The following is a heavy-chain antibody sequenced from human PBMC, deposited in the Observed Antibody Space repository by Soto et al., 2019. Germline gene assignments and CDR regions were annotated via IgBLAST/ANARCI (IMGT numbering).Heavy chain of an antibody. CDR3: ARQWLDSYLFDF. V-gene: IGHV3-64*01. Sequence: PGGSLRLSCAASGFTFSRYAMHWVRQAPGKGLEYVSAISSNGGSTYYANSVKGRFTISRDNSKNTLYLQMGSLRAEDMAVYYCARQWLDSYLFDFCAQRTLVT. J-gene: IGHJ4*02. CDR2: ISSNGGST. CDR1: GFTFSRYA. D-gene: IGHD6-19*01.